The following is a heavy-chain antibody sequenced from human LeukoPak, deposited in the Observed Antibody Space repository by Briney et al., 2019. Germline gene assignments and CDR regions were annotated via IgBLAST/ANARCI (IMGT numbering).Heavy chain of an antibody. D-gene: IGHD3-22*01. V-gene: IGHV1-2*02. CDR1: GYTFTGYY. CDR2: INPNSGGT. J-gene: IGHJ4*02. Sequence: ASVKVSCKASGYTFTGYYMHWVRQAPGQGLEWMGWINPNSGGTNYAQKFQGRVTMTRDTSINTAYMELSRLRSDDTAVYYCARDGYYDSSGYYSIFDYWGQGTLVTVSS. CDR3: ARDGYYDSSGYYSIFDY.